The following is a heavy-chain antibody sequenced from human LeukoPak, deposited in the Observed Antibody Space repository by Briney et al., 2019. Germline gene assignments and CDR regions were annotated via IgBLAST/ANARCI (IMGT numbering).Heavy chain of an antibody. Sequence: ASVKVSCKAAGYTFTSYYMHWVRQARGQGLEWMGIINPSGGSTSYAQKFQGRVTMTRDTSTSTVYMELSSLRSEDTAVYYCARGKPRYCSGGSCRPEYYFDYWGQGTLVTVSS. CDR3: ARGKPRYCSGGSCRPEYYFDY. CDR2: INPSGGST. J-gene: IGHJ4*02. D-gene: IGHD2-15*01. CDR1: GYTFTSYY. V-gene: IGHV1-46*01.